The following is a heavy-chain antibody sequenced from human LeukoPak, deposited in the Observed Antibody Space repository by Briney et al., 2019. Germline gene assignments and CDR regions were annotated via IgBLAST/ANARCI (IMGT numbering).Heavy chain of an antibody. V-gene: IGHV1-8*01. CDR2: MNPHNGKT. CDR3: VRAVGVDH. J-gene: IGHJ4*02. Sequence: ASVKVSCKTSGYTFTSYDINWVRQDTGQGLEWMGWMNPHNGKTGYAQKFQGRVTMTRNTSISTAYTELSSLRSEDTAVYYCVRAVGVDHWGQGTLVTVSS. D-gene: IGHD4-17*01. CDR1: GYTFTSYD.